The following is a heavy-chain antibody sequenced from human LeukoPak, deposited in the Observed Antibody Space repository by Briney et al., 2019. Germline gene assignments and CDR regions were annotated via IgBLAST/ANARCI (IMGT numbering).Heavy chain of an antibody. CDR2: INPNSGGT. D-gene: IGHD6-19*01. Sequence: GASVKVSCKASGYTFTGYYMHWVRQAPGQGLEWRGWINPNSGGTNYAQKFQGRVTTTRDTSTSPAYMELSRPRSDDTAVYYCASGAADTSGWYENPWGQGTLVTVSS. J-gene: IGHJ5*02. CDR1: GYTFTGYY. CDR3: ASGAADTSGWYENP. V-gene: IGHV1-2*02.